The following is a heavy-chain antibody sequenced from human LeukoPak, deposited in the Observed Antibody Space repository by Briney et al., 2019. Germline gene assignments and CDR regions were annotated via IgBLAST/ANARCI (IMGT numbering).Heavy chain of an antibody. V-gene: IGHV3-74*01. CDR3: AREKNAALDY. CDR1: VFTFGSYW. Sequence: GGALRLSCAASVFTFGSYWMHWVRQAPGKGLVCVSRINSGGRTITFSDSVKGRFTISRDNAKTPLLLQVNSLRAEDTAVYYCAREKNAALDYWGQGTLVTVSS. J-gene: IGHJ4*02. D-gene: IGHD2-15*01. CDR2: INSGGRTI.